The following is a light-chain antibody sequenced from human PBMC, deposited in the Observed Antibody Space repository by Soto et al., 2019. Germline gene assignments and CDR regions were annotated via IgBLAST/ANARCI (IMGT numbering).Light chain of an antibody. CDR1: QSINSN. Sequence: EIVMTQSPATLSVSPGERATLSCRASQSINSNLVWYQQKPGQAPRLLMYDASIRATGFPARFSGSGSGTEFTLTISNLQSEDFAVYYCQQYNRRPLTFGGGTKVEIK. CDR2: DAS. V-gene: IGKV3-15*01. J-gene: IGKJ4*01. CDR3: QQYNRRPLT.